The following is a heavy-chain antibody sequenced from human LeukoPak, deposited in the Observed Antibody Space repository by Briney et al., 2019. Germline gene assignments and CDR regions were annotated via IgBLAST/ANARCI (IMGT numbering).Heavy chain of an antibody. CDR2: MNPNSGNT. CDR1: EYSFTSYD. Sequence: GASVKVSCKASEYSFTSYDINWVRQATGQGLEWMGWMNPNSGNTGYAQKFQGRVTMTRNTSISTAYMELSSLRSEDTAVYFCARVQYCSSTSCSSTEYFQHWGQGTLVTVSS. CDR3: ARVQYCSSTSCSSTEYFQH. D-gene: IGHD2-2*01. V-gene: IGHV1-8*01. J-gene: IGHJ1*01.